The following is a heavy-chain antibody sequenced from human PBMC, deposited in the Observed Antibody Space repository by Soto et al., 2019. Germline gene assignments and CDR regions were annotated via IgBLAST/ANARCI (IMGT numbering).Heavy chain of an antibody. CDR2: IYYSGST. J-gene: IGHJ3*02. Sequence: SETLSLTCTVSCGSISSSYWSWIRQPPGKGLEWIGYIYYSGSTNYNPSLKSRVTISVDTSKNQFSLKLSSVTAADTAVYYCARANYDYVWGSYRYTHRHAFDIWGQGTMVTVS. CDR1: CGSISSSY. D-gene: IGHD3-16*02. CDR3: ARANYDYVWGSYRYTHRHAFDI. V-gene: IGHV4-59*01.